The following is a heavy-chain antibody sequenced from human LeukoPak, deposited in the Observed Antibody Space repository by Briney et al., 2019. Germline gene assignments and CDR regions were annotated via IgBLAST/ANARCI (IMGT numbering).Heavy chain of an antibody. Sequence: PSETLSLTCTVSGGSISSSSYYWGWIRQPPGKGLEWIGSIYHSGSTYYNPSLKSRVTISVDTSKNQFSLKLSSVTAADTAVYYCARPYYDSSGYYPRSAFDIWGQGTMVTVSS. V-gene: IGHV4-39*01. CDR3: ARPYYDSSGYYPRSAFDI. D-gene: IGHD3-22*01. CDR1: GGSISSSSYY. CDR2: IYHSGST. J-gene: IGHJ3*02.